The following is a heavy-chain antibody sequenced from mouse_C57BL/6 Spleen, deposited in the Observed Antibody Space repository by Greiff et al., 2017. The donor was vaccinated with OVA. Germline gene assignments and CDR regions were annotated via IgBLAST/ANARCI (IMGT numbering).Heavy chain of an antibody. CDR2: IYPGDGDT. Sequence: QVQLQQSGAELVKPGASVKISCKASGYAFSSYWMNWVKQRPGKGLEWIGQIYPGDGDTNYNGKFKGKATLTADKSSSTAYMQLSSLTSEDSAVYFCARNYSNSFYYAMDYWGQGTSVTVSS. D-gene: IGHD2-5*01. CDR3: ARNYSNSFYYAMDY. V-gene: IGHV1-80*01. CDR1: GYAFSSYW. J-gene: IGHJ4*01.